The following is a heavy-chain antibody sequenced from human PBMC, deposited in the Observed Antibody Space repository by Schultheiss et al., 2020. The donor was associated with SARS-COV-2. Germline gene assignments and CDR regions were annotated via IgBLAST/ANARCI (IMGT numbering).Heavy chain of an antibody. D-gene: IGHD6-6*01. CDR3: TSDSSSSVDYFDY. V-gene: IGHV3-30*19. CDR2: ISYDGINK. J-gene: IGHJ4*02. CDR1: GFTFSSYG. Sequence: GGSLRLSCAASGFTFSSYGMHWVRQAPGKGLEWVAVISYDGINKYYADSVKGRFTISRDNSKNTLYLQMNSLRAEDTAVYYCTSDSSSSVDYFDYWGQGTLVTVSS.